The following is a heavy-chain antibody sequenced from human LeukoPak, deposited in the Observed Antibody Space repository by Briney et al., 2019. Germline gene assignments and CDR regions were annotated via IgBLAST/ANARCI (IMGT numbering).Heavy chain of an antibody. J-gene: IGHJ4*02. V-gene: IGHV3-11*01. Sequence: PGGSLRLSCAASGFTFSDYYMSWLRQAPGKGLEWVSYISSSGSTIYYADSVKGRFTISRDNAKNSLYLQMNSLRAEDTAVYYCAPTRYYYDSSGYYFDYWGQGTLVTVSS. D-gene: IGHD3-22*01. CDR3: APTRYYYDSSGYYFDY. CDR2: ISSSGSTI. CDR1: GFTFSDYY.